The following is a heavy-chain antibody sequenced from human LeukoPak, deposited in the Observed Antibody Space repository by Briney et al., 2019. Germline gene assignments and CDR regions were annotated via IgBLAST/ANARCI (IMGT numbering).Heavy chain of an antibody. CDR2: ISGSSRYI. D-gene: IGHD3-10*01. Sequence: GGSLRLSCAASGFTLSSYTMNWVRQAPGKGLEWVSSISGSSRYIYYADSMKGRFTISRDNAKDSLYLQMNSLRAEDTAVYYCARVGTMGWDWGQGTLVTVSS. CDR3: ARVGTMGWD. J-gene: IGHJ4*02. CDR1: GFTLSSYT. V-gene: IGHV3-21*01.